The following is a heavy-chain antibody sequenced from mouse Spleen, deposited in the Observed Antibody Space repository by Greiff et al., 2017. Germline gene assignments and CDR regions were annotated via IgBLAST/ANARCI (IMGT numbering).Heavy chain of an antibody. D-gene: IGHD3-2*02. CDR1: GYTFTDYE. Sequence: VKLVESGAELVRPGASVTLSCKASGYTFTDYEMHWVKQTPVHGLEWIGAIDPETGGTAYNQKFKGKAILTADKSSSTAYMELRSLTSEDSAVYYCTRDDSSGPDYWGQGTTLTVSS. CDR3: TRDDSSGPDY. J-gene: IGHJ2*01. V-gene: IGHV1-15*01. CDR2: IDPETGGT.